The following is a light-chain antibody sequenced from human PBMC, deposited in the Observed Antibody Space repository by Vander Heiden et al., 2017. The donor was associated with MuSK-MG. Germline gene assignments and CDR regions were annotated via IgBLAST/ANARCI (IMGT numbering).Light chain of an antibody. J-gene: IGKJ2*01. CDR2: SAS. V-gene: IGKV1-39*01. CDR1: ETIKSY. Sequence: DVQMTQTPSSLSASIGDSVTITCRASETIKSYLNWYQQKPGKAPKLLIYSASTLESGAPSRFSGSGSGTHFTLTISGLQPDDFATYTCQQCDSTPHTFGQGTIVDIK. CDR3: QQCDSTPHT.